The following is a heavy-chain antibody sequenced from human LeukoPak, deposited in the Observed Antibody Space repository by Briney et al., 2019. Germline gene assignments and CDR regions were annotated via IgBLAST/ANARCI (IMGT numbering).Heavy chain of an antibody. V-gene: IGHV3-30*02. CDR1: GFSFGIYG. D-gene: IGHD3-22*01. CDR3: AKGLRSSGYSHAFDI. Sequence: GGSLRLSCAASGFSFGIYGMHWVRQAPGKGLEWVAVIGHDGSFKESADAVKGRFTISRDNTKNTLYLQMNSLRAEDTALYYCAKGLRSSGYSHAFDIWGQGTMVTVSS. CDR2: IGHDGSFK. J-gene: IGHJ3*02.